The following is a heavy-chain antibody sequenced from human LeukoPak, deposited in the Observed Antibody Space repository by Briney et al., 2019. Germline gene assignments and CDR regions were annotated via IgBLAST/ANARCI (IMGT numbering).Heavy chain of an antibody. V-gene: IGHV4-59*08. CDR1: GDSISSYY. CDR2: IYYSGST. J-gene: IGHJ4*02. Sequence: KSSETLSLTCTVSGDSISSYYWSWIRQPPGKGLEWIGYIYYSGSTNYNPSLKSRVTISVDTSKNQFSLKLSSVTAADTAVYYCARHTNDRGYSGYDPSYYFDYWGQGTLVTVSS. D-gene: IGHD5-12*01. CDR3: ARHTNDRGYSGYDPSYYFDY.